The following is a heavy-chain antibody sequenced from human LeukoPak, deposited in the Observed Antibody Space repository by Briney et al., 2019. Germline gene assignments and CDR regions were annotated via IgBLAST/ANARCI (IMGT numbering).Heavy chain of an antibody. CDR1: GYSLNRGYY. D-gene: IGHD5/OR15-5a*01. J-gene: IGHJ3*02. Sequence: AETLSLTCAVSGYSLNRGYYWGWIRPPPGEGLEWIGTVYNGGSTYCNPSLKSRVTISIDTSKNQFSLKLSSVTAADTAVYYCAKGASSVNRVHVFDIWGQGTMVTVSS. CDR3: AKGASSVNRVHVFDI. CDR2: VYNGGST. V-gene: IGHV4-38-2*01.